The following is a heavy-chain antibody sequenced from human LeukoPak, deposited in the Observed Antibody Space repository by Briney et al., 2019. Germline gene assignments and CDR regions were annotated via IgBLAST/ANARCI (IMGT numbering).Heavy chain of an antibody. Sequence: ASVKVSCKVSGYTLTELSMHWVRQAPGKGLEWMGGFDPEGGETIYAQKFQGRVTMTEDTSTDTAYMELSSLRSEDTAVYYCATGDRAYDFWSGYRPIYLPNYYGMDVWGQGTTVTVSS. CDR3: ATGDRAYDFWSGYRPIYLPNYYGMDV. CDR1: GYTLTELS. D-gene: IGHD3-3*01. J-gene: IGHJ6*02. CDR2: FDPEGGET. V-gene: IGHV1-24*01.